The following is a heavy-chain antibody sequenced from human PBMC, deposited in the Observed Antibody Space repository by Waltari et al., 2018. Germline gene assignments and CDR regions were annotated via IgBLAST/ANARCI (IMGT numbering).Heavy chain of an antibody. V-gene: IGHV1-8*03. J-gene: IGHJ4*02. Sequence: QEQLVQSGAEGKKPGASVKDSCKAYGYTFTSYDIDWVRQATGQGLEWMGLMNPISGYTGYAQKFQGRVTITRHTSISTAYMELRILRSEDTAVYYCARSRTFDYWGQGPLVTVSS. CDR1: GYTFTSYD. CDR3: ARSRTFDY. D-gene: IGHD1-7*01. CDR2: MNPISGYT.